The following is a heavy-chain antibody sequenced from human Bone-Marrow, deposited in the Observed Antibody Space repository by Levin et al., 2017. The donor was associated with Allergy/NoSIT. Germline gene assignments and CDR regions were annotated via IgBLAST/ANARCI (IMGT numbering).Heavy chain of an antibody. Sequence: PGGSLRLSCAASGFTFNTYPMNWVRQAPGKGLEWVSVIGPGGGPTYYGDSVKGRFTISRDDSKNTLYLQMNSLRGEDTAVYYCAKRMPTVPTWAIDDWGQGTLVTVSS. V-gene: IGHV3-23*01. D-gene: IGHD4-17*01. J-gene: IGHJ4*02. CDR2: IGPGGGPT. CDR1: GFTFNTYP. CDR3: AKRMPTVPTWAIDD.